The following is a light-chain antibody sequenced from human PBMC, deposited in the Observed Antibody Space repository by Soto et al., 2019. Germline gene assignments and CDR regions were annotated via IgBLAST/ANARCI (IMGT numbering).Light chain of an antibody. CDR3: QQRSNWPPV. CDR1: QSVSSY. J-gene: IGKJ4*01. Sequence: EIVLTQSPATLSLSPGERATLSCRASQSVSSYLAWYQQKPGQAPRLLIYDASNRAPGIPARFSGSGSGTDFTLTISSLEPEDFAFYYCQQRSNWPPVFGGGTKVDIK. V-gene: IGKV3-11*01. CDR2: DAS.